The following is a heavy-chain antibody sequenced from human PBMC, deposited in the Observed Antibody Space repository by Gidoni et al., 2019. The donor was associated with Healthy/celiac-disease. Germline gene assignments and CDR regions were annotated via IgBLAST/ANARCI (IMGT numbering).Heavy chain of an antibody. CDR3: AHESSGRYPAAFDI. J-gene: IGHJ3*02. CDR2: IYWDDDK. CDR1: GFSLSTSGVG. Sequence: QITLKESGPTLVKPTQTLTLTCTFSGFSLSTSGVGVGWIRQPPGKALEGLALIYWDDDKRYSPSLKSRLTITKDTSKNQVVLTMTNMDPVDTATYYCAHESSGRYPAAFDIWGQGTMVTVSS. V-gene: IGHV2-5*02. D-gene: IGHD1-26*01.